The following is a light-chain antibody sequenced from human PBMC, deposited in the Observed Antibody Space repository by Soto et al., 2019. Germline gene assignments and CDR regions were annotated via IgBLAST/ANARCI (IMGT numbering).Light chain of an antibody. CDR3: EQYNSYPLT. Sequence: DIRMTQSPPTLAASVRDRVTITCRASQSIRSWLAWYQQKPGTAPKLLIYKASSLQIGVPSRFSGSGSGTKFTLTISSLQPDDFATYYCEQYNSYPLTFGGGTKV. CDR2: KAS. V-gene: IGKV1-5*03. J-gene: IGKJ4*01. CDR1: QSIRSW.